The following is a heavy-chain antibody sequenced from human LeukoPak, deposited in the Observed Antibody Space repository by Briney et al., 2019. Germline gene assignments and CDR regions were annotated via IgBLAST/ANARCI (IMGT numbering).Heavy chain of an antibody. J-gene: IGHJ5*02. CDR1: GFTFCDYA. D-gene: IGHD6-13*01. CDR3: SRDVWVITAAGTIYLDP. CDR2: IRSKAYGGTT. V-gene: IGHV3-49*04. Sequence: GGSLRLSCTASGFTFCDYAMSWVRQAPGKGLEWVGFIRSKAYGGTTEYAASLKGRFTISRDDSKSIAYLQMNSLKTDDTAVYYCSRDVWVITAAGTIYLDPWGQGILVTVSS.